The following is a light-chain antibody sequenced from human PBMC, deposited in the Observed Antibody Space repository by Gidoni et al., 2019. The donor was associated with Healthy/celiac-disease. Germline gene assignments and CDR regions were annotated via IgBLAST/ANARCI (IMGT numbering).Light chain of an antibody. V-gene: IGKV3-15*01. CDR2: GAS. CDR3: QQYNNWPPGRT. J-gene: IGKJ1*01. Sequence: DIVMTQSPATLSVSPGERATLSCRASQSVSSNLAWYQQKPGQAPRLLIYGASTRATGIPARFSGSGSGTEFTLTISSLQSEDFAVYYCQQYNNWPPGRTFGQGTKVEIK. CDR1: QSVSSN.